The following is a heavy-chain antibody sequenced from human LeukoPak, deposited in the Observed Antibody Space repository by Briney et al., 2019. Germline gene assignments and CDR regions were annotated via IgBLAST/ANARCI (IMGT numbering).Heavy chain of an antibody. Sequence: GGSLRLSCAASGFTFSNAWMSWVRQAPGKGLEWVGRIKSKTDGGTTDYAAPVKGRFTISRDDSKNTLYLQMNSLKTEDTAVYYCTTPGLAVTSHYYYYYGMDVWGQGTTVTVSS. J-gene: IGHJ6*02. CDR3: TTPGLAVTSHYYYYYGMDV. V-gene: IGHV3-15*01. CDR2: IKSKTDGGTT. CDR1: GFTFSNAW. D-gene: IGHD2-21*02.